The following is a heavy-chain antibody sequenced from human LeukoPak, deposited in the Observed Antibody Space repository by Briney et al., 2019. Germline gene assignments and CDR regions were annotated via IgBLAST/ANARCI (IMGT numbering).Heavy chain of an antibody. CDR3: ARGSVDTAMDTYYYYYYMDV. Sequence: ASVKVSCKASGYTFTSYSIHWVRQAPGQGLEWMGWISAYNGNTNYAQKLQGRVTMTTDTSTSTAYMELRSLRSDDTAVYYCARGSVDTAMDTYYYYYYMDVWGKGTTVTISS. CDR2: ISAYNGNT. J-gene: IGHJ6*03. CDR1: GYTFTSYS. D-gene: IGHD5-18*01. V-gene: IGHV1-18*04.